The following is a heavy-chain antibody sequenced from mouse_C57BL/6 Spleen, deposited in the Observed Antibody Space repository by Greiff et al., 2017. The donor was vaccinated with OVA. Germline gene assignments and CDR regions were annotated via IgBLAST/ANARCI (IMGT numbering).Heavy chain of an antibody. V-gene: IGHV1-26*01. D-gene: IGHD3-3*01. CDR1: GYTFTDYY. J-gene: IGHJ2*01. Sequence: VQLQQSGPELVKPGASVKISCKASGYTFTDYYMNWVKQSHGKSLEWIGDINPNNGGTSYNQKFKGKATLTVDKSSSTAYMELRSLTSEDSAVCYCARLGLREYCDYWGQGTTLTVSS. CDR2: INPNNGGT. CDR3: ARLGLREYCDY.